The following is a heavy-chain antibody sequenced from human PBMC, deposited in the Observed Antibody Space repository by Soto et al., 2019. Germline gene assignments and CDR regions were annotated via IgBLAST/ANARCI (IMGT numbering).Heavy chain of an antibody. V-gene: IGHV2-5*02. D-gene: IGHD3-3*01. J-gene: IGHJ4*02. CDR1: GFSLTTSGVG. Sequence: QITLNESGPTQVKPRQTLTLTCTFPGFSLTTSGVGVGWIRQSPGKAPEWLALIYWDDDKRFSPSLKSRLTITKDTSKHPVVLTMADLDPADTATYYCAHRVLRTVFGLVTTTAIYFDFWGQGTPVAVSS. CDR2: IYWDDDK. CDR3: AHRVLRTVFGLVTTTAIYFDF.